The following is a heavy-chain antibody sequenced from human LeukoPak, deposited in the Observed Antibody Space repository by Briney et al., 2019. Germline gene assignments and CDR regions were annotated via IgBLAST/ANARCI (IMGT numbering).Heavy chain of an antibody. J-gene: IGHJ4*02. CDR2: IYYSGST. CDR3: ARHSGTVPFDY. Sequence: SETLSLTCTVSGGSVSSGSYYWSWIRQPPGKGLEWIGSIYYSGSTYYNPSLKSRVTISVDTSKNQFSLKLSSVTAADTAVYYCARHSGTVPFDYWGQGTLVTVSS. V-gene: IGHV4-39*01. D-gene: IGHD1-1*01. CDR1: GGSVSSGSYY.